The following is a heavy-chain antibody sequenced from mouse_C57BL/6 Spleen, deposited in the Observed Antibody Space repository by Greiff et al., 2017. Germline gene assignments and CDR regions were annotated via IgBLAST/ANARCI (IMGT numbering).Heavy chain of an antibody. Sequence: QVHVKQSGAELAKPGASVKLSCKASGYTFTSYWMHWVKQRPGQGLEWIGYINPSSGYTKYNQKFKDKATLTADKSSSTAYMQLSSLTYEDSAVYYCARGITTVVAPFAYWGQGTLVTVSA. CDR1: GYTFTSYW. V-gene: IGHV1-7*01. D-gene: IGHD1-1*01. J-gene: IGHJ3*01. CDR2: INPSSGYT. CDR3: ARGITTVVAPFAY.